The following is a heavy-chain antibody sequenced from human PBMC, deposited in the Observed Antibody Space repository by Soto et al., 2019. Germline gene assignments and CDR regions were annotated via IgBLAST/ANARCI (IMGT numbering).Heavy chain of an antibody. CDR3: TNSADYNYGMDV. D-gene: IGHD3-16*01. J-gene: IGHJ6*02. CDR2: IKSKGDGETT. CDR1: GLRFTRAW. V-gene: IGHV3-15*01. Sequence: EVQLVESGGGSVKPGESLRLSCAASGLRFTRAWMSWVRQAPGKGLEWVGRIKSKGDGETTGYVAAVKGRFTISRDDFKSIVYLQMNNLKIEDTAVYYCTNSADYNYGMDVWGQGTAVTVS.